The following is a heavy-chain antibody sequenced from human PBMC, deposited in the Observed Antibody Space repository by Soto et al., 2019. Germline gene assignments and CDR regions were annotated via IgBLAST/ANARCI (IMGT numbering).Heavy chain of an antibody. J-gene: IGHJ3*02. D-gene: IGHD2-2*01. Sequence: QLQLQESGSGLVKPSQTLSLTCAVSGGSISSGGYSWSWIRQPPGKGLEWIGYIYHSGSTYYNPSLKSRVTISVDRPKNQFSLKLSSVTAADTAVYYCARAVVVPAAMTHAFDIWGQGTMVTVSS. CDR2: IYHSGST. CDR1: GGSISSGGYS. V-gene: IGHV4-30-2*01. CDR3: ARAVVVPAAMTHAFDI.